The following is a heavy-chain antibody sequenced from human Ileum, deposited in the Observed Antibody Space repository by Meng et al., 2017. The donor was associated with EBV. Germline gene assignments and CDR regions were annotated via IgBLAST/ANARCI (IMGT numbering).Heavy chain of an antibody. J-gene: IGHJ4*02. CDR3: ARAGQWQQLGYFDY. CDR1: GGSISSTTYY. D-gene: IGHD6-13*01. Sequence: QLQLQESGPGLVGPSGXLSLTVTVSGGSISSTTYYWGWIRQPPGKGLEWIGSIYYSGNTYYNPSLKSRVTISIDTSKNQFSLKLTSVTAADTAVYYCARAGQWQQLGYFDYWGQGTLVTVSS. V-gene: IGHV4-39*07. CDR2: IYYSGNT.